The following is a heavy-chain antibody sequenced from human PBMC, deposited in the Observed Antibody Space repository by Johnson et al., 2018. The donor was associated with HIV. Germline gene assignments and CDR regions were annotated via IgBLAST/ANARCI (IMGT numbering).Heavy chain of an antibody. J-gene: IGHJ3*02. CDR3: ASTSSGWFYAFDI. CDR1: GFNFSSYG. V-gene: IGHV3-33*01. Sequence: QMLLVESGGGVVQPGRSLRLSCAASGFNFSSYGMHWVRQAPGKGLEWVAVIWYDGSNKYYADSVKGRFTISRDNSKNSLYLQMNSLRAEDTAVYYCASTSSGWFYAFDIWGQGTMVTVSS. CDR2: IWYDGSNK. D-gene: IGHD6-19*01.